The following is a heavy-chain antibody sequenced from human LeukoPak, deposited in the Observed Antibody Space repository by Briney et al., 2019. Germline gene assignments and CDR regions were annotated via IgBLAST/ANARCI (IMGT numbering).Heavy chain of an antibody. CDR2: IYTSGST. CDR3: ARESQSVLWFGVHL. V-gene: IGHV4-4*07. J-gene: IGHJ4*01. CDR1: GDSISNYY. Sequence: SETLSLTCTVSGDSISNYYWSWIRQPAGKGLEWIGRIYTSGSTNYNPSLKSRVTMSVDTSNNQFSLKLSSVTAADTAVYHCARESQSVLWFGVHLWGHGTLVTVSS. D-gene: IGHD3-10*01.